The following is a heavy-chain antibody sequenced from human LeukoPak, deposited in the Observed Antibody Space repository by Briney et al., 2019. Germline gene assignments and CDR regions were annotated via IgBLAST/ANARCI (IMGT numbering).Heavy chain of an antibody. CDR1: GGSISSYY. CDR3: ASYSYVTYYFEY. J-gene: IGHJ4*02. V-gene: IGHV4-59*08. D-gene: IGHD5-18*01. CDR2: IYYSGST. Sequence: PSETLSLTCTVSGGSISSYYWSWIRQPPGKGLEWIGYIYYSGSTNYNPSLKRRVSISLDTSKNQFSLKLSSVTAADTAVYYCASYSYVTYYFEYWGQGTLVTVSS.